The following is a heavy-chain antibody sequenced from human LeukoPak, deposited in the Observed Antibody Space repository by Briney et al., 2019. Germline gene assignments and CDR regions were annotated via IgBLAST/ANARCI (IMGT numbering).Heavy chain of an antibody. J-gene: IGHJ3*02. V-gene: IGHV4-59*01. CDR2: IYYSGST. D-gene: IGHD3-16*01. CDR1: GGSISSYY. CDR3: ASYLRGEAFDI. Sequence: PSETLSLTCTVSGGSISSYYWSWIRQPPGKGLEWIGYIYYSGSTNYNPSLKSRVTISVDTSKNQFSLKLSSVTAADTAVYYCASYLRGEAFDIWGQGTIVTVSS.